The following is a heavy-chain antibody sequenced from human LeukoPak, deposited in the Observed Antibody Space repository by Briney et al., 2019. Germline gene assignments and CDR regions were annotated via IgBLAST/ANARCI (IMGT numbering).Heavy chain of an antibody. V-gene: IGHV3-53*04. J-gene: IGHJ4*02. CDR3: ARAPRKRESSSWYYFDY. Sequence: PGGSLRLSCAASGFTVSRNYMSWVRQAPGKGLEWVSVIYSGGSTYYADSVKGRFTISRHNSKNTLYLQMNSLRAEDTAVYYCARAPRKRESSSWYYFDYWGQGTLVTVSS. CDR1: GFTVSRNY. CDR2: IYSGGST. D-gene: IGHD6-13*01.